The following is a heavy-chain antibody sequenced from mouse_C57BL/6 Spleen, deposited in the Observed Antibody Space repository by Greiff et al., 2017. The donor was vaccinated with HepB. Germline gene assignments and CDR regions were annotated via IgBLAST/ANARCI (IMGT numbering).Heavy chain of an antibody. D-gene: IGHD1-1*01. CDR1: GYTFTSYW. V-gene: IGHV1-72*01. CDR2: IDPNSGGT. Sequence: QVQLQQPGAELVKPGASVKLSCKASGYTFTSYWMHWVKQRPGRGLEWIGRIDPNSGGTKYNEKFKSKATLTVDKPSSTAYMQISSLTSEDSAVYYCARGDYYGSRGDYYAMDYWGQGTSVTVAS. CDR3: ARGDYYGSRGDYYAMDY. J-gene: IGHJ4*01.